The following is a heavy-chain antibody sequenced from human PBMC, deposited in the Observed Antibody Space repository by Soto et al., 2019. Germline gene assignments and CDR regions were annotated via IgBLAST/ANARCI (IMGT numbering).Heavy chain of an antibody. D-gene: IGHD6-6*01. Sequence: SETLSLTCIVSGGSISSSSYYWGWIRQPPGKGLEWIGSIYYSGSTYYNPSLKSRVTISVDTSKNQFSLKLSSVAAADTAVFYCARHRARNWFDPWGQGTLVTVSS. CDR1: GGSISSSSYY. V-gene: IGHV4-39*01. J-gene: IGHJ5*02. CDR2: IYYSGST. CDR3: ARHRARNWFDP.